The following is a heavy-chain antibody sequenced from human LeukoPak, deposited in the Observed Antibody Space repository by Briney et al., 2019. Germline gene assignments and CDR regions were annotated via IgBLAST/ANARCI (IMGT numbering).Heavy chain of an antibody. CDR1: GFTFSSYE. CDR2: ISSSSSYI. J-gene: IGHJ4*02. V-gene: IGHV3-21*05. Sequence: SGGSLRLSCAASGFTFSSYEMNWVRQAPGKGLEWVSYISSSSSYIYYADSVKGRFTISRDNAKNSLYLQMNSLRAEDTAVYYCARDRTMRNYGDYPLFGYWGQGTLVTVSS. CDR3: ARDRTMRNYGDYPLFGY. D-gene: IGHD4-17*01.